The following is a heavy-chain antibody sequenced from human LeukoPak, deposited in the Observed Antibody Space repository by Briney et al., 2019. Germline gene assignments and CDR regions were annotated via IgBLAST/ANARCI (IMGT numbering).Heavy chain of an antibody. CDR2: IKQDGSEK. Sequence: GGSLRLSCATSGFTFSSYAMSWVRQAPGKGLEWVANIKQDGSEKYYVDSVKGRFTISRDNAKNSLYLQMNSLRAEDTAVYYCARAQLRFLEWLYSHDAFDIWGQGTMVTVSS. CDR1: GFTFSSYA. D-gene: IGHD3-3*01. CDR3: ARAQLRFLEWLYSHDAFDI. V-gene: IGHV3-7*01. J-gene: IGHJ3*02.